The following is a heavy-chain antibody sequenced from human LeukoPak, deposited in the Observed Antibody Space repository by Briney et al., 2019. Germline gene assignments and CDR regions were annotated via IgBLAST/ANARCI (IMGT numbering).Heavy chain of an antibody. CDR3: ARRATVMINWFDP. V-gene: IGHV1-2*02. CDR2: INPNSGGT. J-gene: IGHJ5*02. Sequence: ASVKVSCKASGYTFTGYYMHWVRQAPGQGLEWMGWINPNSGGTNYAQNFQGRVTMTRDTSISTASMELSSLRSEDTAVYYCARRATVMINWFDPWGQGTLVTVSS. CDR1: GYTFTGYY. D-gene: IGHD4-17*01.